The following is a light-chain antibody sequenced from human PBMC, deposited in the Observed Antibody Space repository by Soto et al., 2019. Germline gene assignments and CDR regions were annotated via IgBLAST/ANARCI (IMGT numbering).Light chain of an antibody. CDR2: KAS. CDR3: PHYNSYSEA. CDR1: QTVSSW. V-gene: IGKV1-5*03. Sequence: DIQMTQYPSTLSGSVEYRVTITCRASQTVSSWLAWYQQKPGKAPKLLIYKASTLKSGVPSRFSGSGSGTEFTLTISSLQPDDFATYYCPHYNSYSEAFGQGTKVDIK. J-gene: IGKJ1*01.